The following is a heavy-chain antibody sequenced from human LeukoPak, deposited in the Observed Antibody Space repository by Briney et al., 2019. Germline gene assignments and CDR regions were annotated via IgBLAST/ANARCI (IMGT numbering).Heavy chain of an antibody. CDR3: ANGLYREWDY. CDR1: GFTFSNAW. V-gene: IGHV3-23*01. CDR2: ISGSGGST. D-gene: IGHD3/OR15-3a*01. J-gene: IGHJ4*02. Sequence: GGSLRLSCAASGFTFSNAWMNWVRQAPGKGLEWVSAISGSGGSTYYADSVKGRFTISRDNSKNTLYLQMNSLRAEDTAVYYCANGLYREWDYWGQGTLVTVSS.